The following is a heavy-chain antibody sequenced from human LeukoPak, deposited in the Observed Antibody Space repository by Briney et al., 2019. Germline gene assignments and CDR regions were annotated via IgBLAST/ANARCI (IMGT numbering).Heavy chain of an antibody. CDR1: GGSISSSSYY. J-gene: IGHJ4*02. V-gene: IGHV4-39*07. CDR2: IYYSGST. CDR3: ASTHYDILTGYYHFDY. Sequence: PSETLSLTCTVSGGSISSSSYYWGWIRQPPGKGLEWIGSIYYSGSTYYNPSLKSRVTISVDTSKNQFSLKLSSVTAADTAVYYCASTHYDILTGYYHFDYWGQGTLVTVSS. D-gene: IGHD3-9*01.